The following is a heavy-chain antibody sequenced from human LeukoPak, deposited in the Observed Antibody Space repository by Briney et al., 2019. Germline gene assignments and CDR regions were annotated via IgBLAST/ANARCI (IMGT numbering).Heavy chain of an antibody. CDR2: MRYDGSNK. D-gene: IGHD3-10*01. CDR3: ANWVPYYYGSGSYYNDKLSDAFDI. J-gene: IGHJ3*02. V-gene: IGHV3-30*02. Sequence: GGSLRLSCAASGFTFSSYGMHWVRQAPGKGLEWVAFMRYDGSNKYYADSVKGRFTISRDNSKNTLYLQMNSLRAEDTAVYYCANWVPYYYGSGSYYNDKLSDAFDIWGQGTMVTVSS. CDR1: GFTFSSYG.